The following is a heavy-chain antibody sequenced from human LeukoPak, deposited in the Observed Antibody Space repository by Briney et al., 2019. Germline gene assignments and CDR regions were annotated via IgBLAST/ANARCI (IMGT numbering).Heavy chain of an antibody. V-gene: IGHV1-46*01. CDR3: ARGVFGCSSTSCYLSAYYYYYMDV. D-gene: IGHD2-2*01. CDR1: GYTFTSYY. Sequence: ASVKVSCKASGYTFTSYYMHWVRQAPGQGLEWMGIINPSGGSTSYAQKFQGRVTMTRDTSTSTVYMELSSLRSEDTAVYYCARGVFGCSSTSCYLSAYYYYYMDVWGKGTTVTISS. J-gene: IGHJ6*03. CDR2: INPSGGST.